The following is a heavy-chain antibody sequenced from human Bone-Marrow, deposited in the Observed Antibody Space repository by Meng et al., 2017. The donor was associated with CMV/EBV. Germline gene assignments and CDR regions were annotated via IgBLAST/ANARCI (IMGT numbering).Heavy chain of an antibody. V-gene: IGHV1-18*01. CDR2: ISAYNGDT. CDR3: ARDAGTIAVPGIGDY. Sequence: ASVMVSSKASGYIFTKYGVNWMRQAPGQGPEWMGWISAYNGDTMYAPKVQGRVTMTTDTSTSTAYMELRGLRSDDTAVYYCARDAGTIAVPGIGDYWGQGTLVTVSS. CDR1: GYIFTKYG. D-gene: IGHD6-19*01. J-gene: IGHJ4*02.